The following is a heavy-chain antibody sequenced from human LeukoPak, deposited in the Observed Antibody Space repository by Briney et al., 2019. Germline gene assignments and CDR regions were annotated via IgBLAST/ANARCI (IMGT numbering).Heavy chain of an antibody. V-gene: IGHV3-64D*06. CDR3: VRGTGY. CDR2: ISSNGDDT. Sequence: GGSLRLSCSVSGFTFSTYVMHWVRQAPGKGLEYVSAISSNGDDTYYADSVKGRFTISRDNSKNTLYLQMNSLRADDTAVYYCVRGTGYWGQGTLVTVSS. CDR1: GFTFSTYV. J-gene: IGHJ4*02.